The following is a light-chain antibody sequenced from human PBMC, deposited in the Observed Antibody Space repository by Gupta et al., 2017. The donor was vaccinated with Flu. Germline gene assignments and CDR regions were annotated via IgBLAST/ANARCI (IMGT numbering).Light chain of an antibody. Sequence: DIQMTQSPSVASAAVGDRVTITCRASEGISTWLAWYQQMPGKAPKLLIYDASTLEAGVPSRFSGSGAGTDFTLTINSLQPEDFATYYCQQSNKFPFTFGPGTKVDFK. CDR3: QQSNKFPFT. J-gene: IGKJ3*01. CDR1: EGISTW. V-gene: IGKV1-12*02. CDR2: DAS.